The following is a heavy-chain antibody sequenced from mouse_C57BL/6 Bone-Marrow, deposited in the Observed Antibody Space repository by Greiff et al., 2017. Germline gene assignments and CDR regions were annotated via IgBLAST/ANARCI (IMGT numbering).Heavy chain of an antibody. D-gene: IGHD2-4*01. CDR2: IDPETGGT. CDR1: GYTFTDYE. V-gene: IGHV1-15*01. CDR3: TRFHYDLYYYAMDD. J-gene: IGHJ4*01. Sequence: QVQLKQSGAELVRPGASVTLSCKASGYTFTDYEMHWVKQTPVHGLEWTGAIDPETGGTAYNQKFKGKAILTADKSSSTAYMELRSLTSEDSAVYYCTRFHYDLYYYAMDDWGQGTSVTVSS.